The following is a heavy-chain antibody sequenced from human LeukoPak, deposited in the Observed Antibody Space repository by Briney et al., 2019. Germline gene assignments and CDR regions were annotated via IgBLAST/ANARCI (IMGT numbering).Heavy chain of an antibody. CDR3: AKEKRNLRGARDAFDI. CDR1: GFTFRSYG. D-gene: IGHD1-26*01. V-gene: IGHV3-53*01. CDR2: TYSDGTT. J-gene: IGHJ3*02. Sequence: GGSLRLSCAASGFTFRSYGMHWVRQAPGKGLEWVSVTYSDGTTYYADSVKGRFTISRDNSKNTLDLQMNSLRADDTATYYCAKEKRNLRGARDAFDIWGQGTLVTVSA.